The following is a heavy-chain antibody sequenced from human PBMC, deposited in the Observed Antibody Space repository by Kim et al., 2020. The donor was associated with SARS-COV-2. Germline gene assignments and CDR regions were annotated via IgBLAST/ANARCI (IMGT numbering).Heavy chain of an antibody. CDR3: ARGRAGVVPSPILGSGPHYDFYAMDV. J-gene: IGHJ6*02. CDR2: INHSGNT. CDR1: VGSLSGYH. D-gene: IGHD3-3*01. V-gene: IGHV4-34*01. Sequence: SETLSLTCAVYVGSLSGYHWTWIRQPPGKGLEWIGEINHSGNTNCNPSLKSRVTISLDTSKNQFSLNLRSMTAADTAVYYCARGRAGVVPSPILGSGPHYDFYAMDVWGQGTTVTVSS.